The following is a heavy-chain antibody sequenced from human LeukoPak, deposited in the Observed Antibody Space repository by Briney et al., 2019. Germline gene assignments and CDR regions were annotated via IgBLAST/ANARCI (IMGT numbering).Heavy chain of an antibody. D-gene: IGHD3-22*01. J-gene: IGHJ3*02. V-gene: IGHV4-39*01. CDR2: IYYSGST. Sequence: SETLSLTCTVSGGSISSNDYYWGWIRQPPGKGLEWIGSIYYSGSTYFNPSLKSRVTISVDTSKNQFSLKLSSVTAADTAVFYCARHLNYYDSSAQKAFDIWGQGTMVTVSS. CDR3: ARHLNYYDSSAQKAFDI. CDR1: GGSISSNDYY.